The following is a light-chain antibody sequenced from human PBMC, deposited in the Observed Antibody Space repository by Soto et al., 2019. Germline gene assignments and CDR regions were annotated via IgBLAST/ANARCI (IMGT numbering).Light chain of an antibody. J-gene: IGLJ2*01. CDR3: TSYTSVTIVV. CDR2: GVT. V-gene: IGLV2-14*01. CDR1: SDDVGAYNS. Sequence: QSALAQPASVSGSPGQSITISCTGTSDDVGAYNSVSWYQQHPDKAPKLLIFGVTNRPSGVSDRFSGSKSGNTASLTISALQAEDEADYYCTSYTSVTIVVFGGGTKLTVL.